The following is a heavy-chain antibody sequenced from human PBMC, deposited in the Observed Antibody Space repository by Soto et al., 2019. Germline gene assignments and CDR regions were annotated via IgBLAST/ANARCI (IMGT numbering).Heavy chain of an antibody. CDR2: IIPILGIA. V-gene: IGHV1-69*04. Sequence: SVKVSCKASGGTFSSYTISWVRQAPGQGLEWMGRIIPILGIANYAQKFQGRVTITADKSTSTAYMELSSLRSEDTAVYYCARDLYSSGQVFDYWGQGTLVTVSS. D-gene: IGHD6-19*01. CDR3: ARDLYSSGQVFDY. CDR1: GGTFSSYT. J-gene: IGHJ4*02.